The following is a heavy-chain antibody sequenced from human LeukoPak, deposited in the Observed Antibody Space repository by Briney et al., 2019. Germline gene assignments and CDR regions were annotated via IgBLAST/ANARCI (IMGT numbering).Heavy chain of an antibody. D-gene: IGHD1-26*01. CDR2: IYYSGST. V-gene: IGHV4-59*01. CDR3: ARERSGSHWGFDY. CDR1: GGSISSYY. Sequence: SETLSLTCTVSGGSISSYYWSWIRQPPGKGLEWIGYIYYSGSTNYNPSLKSRVTISVDTSKDQFSLKLSSVTAADTAVYYCARERSGSHWGFDYWGQGTLVTVSS. J-gene: IGHJ4*02.